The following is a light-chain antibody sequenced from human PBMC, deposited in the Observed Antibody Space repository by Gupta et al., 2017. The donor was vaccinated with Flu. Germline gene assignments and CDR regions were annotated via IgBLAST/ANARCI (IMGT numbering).Light chain of an antibody. CDR1: QSVTGTS. J-gene: IGKJ1*01. CDR2: SAS. CDR3: QQYASSRWT. Sequence: ETVLTQSPVTLSLSPGERATLSCRASQSVTGTSLAWFQQKPGQAPRLLIHSASSRATGIPDRFSGSGSGTDFTLTISRLEPGDFAVYYWQQYASSRWTFGQGTKVEIK. V-gene: IGKV3-20*01.